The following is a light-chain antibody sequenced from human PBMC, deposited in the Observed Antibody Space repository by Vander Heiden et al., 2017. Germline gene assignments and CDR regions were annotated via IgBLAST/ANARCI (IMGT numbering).Light chain of an antibody. J-gene: IGLJ2*01. V-gene: IGLV1-47*01. CDR3: AAWDDSLSGHVV. CDR1: SSNIGSNY. Sequence: SVLTQPPSASGTPGQRVTISCSGSSSNIGSNYEYWYQQHPGTAPNLLIYRNNQRPSGVPDRFSGSKSGTSASLAISGLRSEDEADYYCAAWDDSLSGHVVFGGGTKLTVL. CDR2: RNN.